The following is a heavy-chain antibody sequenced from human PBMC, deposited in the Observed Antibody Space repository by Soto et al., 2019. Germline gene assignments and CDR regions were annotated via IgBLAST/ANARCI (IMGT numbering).Heavy chain of an antibody. CDR2: ISAYNGNT. CDR3: ARAGIAVAVYEGDY. CDR1: GYSFTSYG. D-gene: IGHD6-13*01. Sequence: QVQLVQSGAEVKKPGASVKVSCKTSGYSFTSYGISWVRQAPGQGLEWMGWISAYNGNTNYAQKVQGRGTMTTDTSTSAAYMELRSLRSDDTAVYYCARAGIAVAVYEGDYWGQGTLVTVSS. J-gene: IGHJ4*02. V-gene: IGHV1-18*01.